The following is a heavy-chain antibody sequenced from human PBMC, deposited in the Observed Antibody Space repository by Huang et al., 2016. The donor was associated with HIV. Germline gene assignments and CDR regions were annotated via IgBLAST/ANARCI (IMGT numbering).Heavy chain of an antibody. D-gene: IGHD5-18*01. CDR2: IYGSGST. V-gene: IGHV4-30-2*01. J-gene: IGHJ4*02. Sequence: QLQLQESGSGLVRPSRSLSLTCAVSGGSISGGGYFWSWIRQPPGKGLEWIGNIYGSGSTHYKSSLNSRVTILVDRSKNQFSLSLYSMTAADTAVYFCARVGVRYGYHGGYFDYWGQGILVTVSS. CDR1: GGSISGGGYF. CDR3: ARVGVRYGYHGGYFDY.